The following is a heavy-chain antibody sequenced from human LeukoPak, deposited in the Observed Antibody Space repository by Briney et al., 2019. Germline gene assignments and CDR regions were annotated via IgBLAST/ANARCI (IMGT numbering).Heavy chain of an antibody. CDR2: IYPGDSDT. V-gene: IGHV5-51*01. D-gene: IGHD3-3*01. Sequence: GESLKISCKGSGYSFTSYWIGWVRQMPGKGLEWMGIIYPGDSDTRYSPSFQGQVTISADKSISTAYLQWSSLKASDTAMYYCARIFGVVTHYYYYYYMDVWGKGTTVTVSS. CDR3: ARIFGVVTHYYYYYYMDV. J-gene: IGHJ6*03. CDR1: GYSFTSYW.